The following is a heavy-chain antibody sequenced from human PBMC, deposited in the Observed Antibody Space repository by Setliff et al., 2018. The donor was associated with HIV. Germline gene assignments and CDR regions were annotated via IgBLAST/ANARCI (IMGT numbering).Heavy chain of an antibody. CDR2: IYTTGST. D-gene: IGHD3-10*01. CDR3: ARDRHYSGLGSYGP. CDR1: GDSISNYY. V-gene: IGHV4-4*07. Sequence: SETLSLTCTVSGDSISNYYWSWIRQPAGKGLEWIGRIYTTGSTDYKFSLKSRVTISIDTSRNQFSLRLTSVTAEDAAVYYCARDRHYSGLGSYGPWGPGTLVTVSS. J-gene: IGHJ5*02.